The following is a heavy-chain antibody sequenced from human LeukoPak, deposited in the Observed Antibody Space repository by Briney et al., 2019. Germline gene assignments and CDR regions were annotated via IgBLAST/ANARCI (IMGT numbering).Heavy chain of an antibody. CDR2: IYSGGST. CDR1: GFTVSSNY. J-gene: IGHJ4*02. V-gene: IGHV3-53*01. CDR3: ARLHNYYDSSGYFDY. Sequence: GGSLRLSCAASGFTVSSNYMSWVRQAPGKGLEWVSVIYSGGSTYYADSVKGRFTISRDNSKNTLYLQMNSLRAEDTAVYYCARLHNYYDSSGYFDYWGQGTLVTVSS. D-gene: IGHD3-22*01.